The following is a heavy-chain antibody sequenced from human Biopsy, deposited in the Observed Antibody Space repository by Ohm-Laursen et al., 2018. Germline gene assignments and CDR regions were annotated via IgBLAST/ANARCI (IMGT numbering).Heavy chain of an antibody. CDR2: TYYRGTS. J-gene: IGHJ3*02. CDR3: AAFPFSGGPAFDI. CDR1: GGSVGDYL. D-gene: IGHD2/OR15-2a*01. V-gene: IGHV4-59*02. Sequence: SETLSLTWSVSGGSVGDYLLSWIRLVPGKRPEWIGYTYYRGTSENNPSLRSRVTTSVDISRNQFFLNMKSVTGADAAVYYCAAFPFSGGPAFDIWGQGTTVIVSS.